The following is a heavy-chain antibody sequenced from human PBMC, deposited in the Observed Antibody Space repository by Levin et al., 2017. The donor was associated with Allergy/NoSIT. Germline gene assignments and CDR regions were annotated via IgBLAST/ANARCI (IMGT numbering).Heavy chain of an antibody. Sequence: ASVKVSCKGSGYIFTGYYIHWVRQAPGQGLEWMGWINPNNGGTNYAQKFQGRVTMTRDTSISTAYMELSRLTFHDTAVYYCARHSGYDYTFDYWGQGTLVTVSS. CDR2: INPNNGGT. V-gene: IGHV1-2*02. CDR1: GYIFTGYY. CDR3: ARHSGYDYTFDY. D-gene: IGHD5-12*01. J-gene: IGHJ4*02.